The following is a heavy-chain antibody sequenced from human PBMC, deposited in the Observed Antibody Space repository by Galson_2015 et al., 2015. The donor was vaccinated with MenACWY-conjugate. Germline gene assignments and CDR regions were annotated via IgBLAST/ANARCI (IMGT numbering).Heavy chain of an antibody. CDR3: ARISGSYYLPDY. Sequence: QSGAEVKKPGESLKISCKGSGYSFTLYWVSWVRQMPGKGLEWMGRIDPSDSYTNYSPSFQGHVTISADKSISTAYLQWSSLKASDTAMYYCARISGSYYLPDYWGQGTLVTVSS. CDR1: GYSFTLYW. V-gene: IGHV5-10-1*01. CDR2: IDPSDSYT. J-gene: IGHJ4*02. D-gene: IGHD1-26*01.